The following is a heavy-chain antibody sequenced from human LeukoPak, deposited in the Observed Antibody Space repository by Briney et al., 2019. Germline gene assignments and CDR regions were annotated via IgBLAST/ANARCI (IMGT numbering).Heavy chain of an antibody. CDR3: ARGSYGMDV. CDR2: VNRDGSET. J-gene: IGHJ6*02. CDR1: GFALSSHW. V-gene: IGHV3-7*03. Sequence: GGSLRLSCAASGFALSSHWMTWVRQVPGRGPEWVANVNRDGSETHYLDSVKGRFTISRDNSKNTLHLQMNGLRAEDTAVYYCARGSYGMDVWGQGTTVTVSS.